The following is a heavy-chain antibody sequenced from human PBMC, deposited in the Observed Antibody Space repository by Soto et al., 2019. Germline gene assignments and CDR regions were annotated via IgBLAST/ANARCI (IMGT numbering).Heavy chain of an antibody. CDR2: ISSSSENI. Sequence: GGSLRLSCVGSGFSFRDHSMNWVRQPPGKGLQWISYISSSSENIYYADSVKGRFTVSRDNAKNTLFLQMNSLRGDDSAIYYCARLPKGSVVTGWGQGSLVTVSS. D-gene: IGHD2-21*02. J-gene: IGHJ4*01. CDR3: ARLPKGSVVTG. V-gene: IGHV3-48*01. CDR1: GFSFRDHS.